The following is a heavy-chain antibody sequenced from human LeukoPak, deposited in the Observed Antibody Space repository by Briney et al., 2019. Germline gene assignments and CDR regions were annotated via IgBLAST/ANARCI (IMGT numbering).Heavy chain of an antibody. CDR1: GGSISSSSYY. CDR3: ARRVPAANNWFDP. V-gene: IGHV4-39*01. Sequence: SETLSLTCTVSGGSISSSSYYWGWIRQPPGKGLEWIGSIYYSGNTYYNPSLKSRVTISVDTSKNQFSLKLSSVTAADTAVYYCARRVPAANNWFDPWGQGTLVTVSS. D-gene: IGHD2-2*01. CDR2: IYYSGNT. J-gene: IGHJ5*02.